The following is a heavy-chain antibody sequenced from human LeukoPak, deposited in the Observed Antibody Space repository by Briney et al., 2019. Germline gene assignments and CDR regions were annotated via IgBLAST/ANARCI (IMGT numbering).Heavy chain of an antibody. V-gene: IGHV3-30*02. J-gene: IGHJ4*02. CDR2: IRYDGSNK. CDR1: GFTFSSYG. Sequence: GGSLRLSCAASGFTFSSYGMHWVRQAPGKGLEWAAFIRYDGSNKYYADSVKGRFTISRDNSKNTLYLQMNSLRAEDTAVYYCAKDKGAYCGGDCYSHYFDYWGQGTLVTVSS. D-gene: IGHD2-21*02. CDR3: AKDKGAYCGGDCYSHYFDY.